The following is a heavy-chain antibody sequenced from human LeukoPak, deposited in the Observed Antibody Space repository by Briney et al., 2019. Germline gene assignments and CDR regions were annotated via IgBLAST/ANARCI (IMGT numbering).Heavy chain of an antibody. CDR3: ARGSAMAQKQLVRHFHS. CDR2: ISAYNVNT. V-gene: IGHV1-18*01. CDR1: GYTFTSYG. Sequence: ASVKVSCKASGYTFTSYGISWVRQAPGQGLEWMGWISAYNVNTKYAQKLQDRVTMTTDTSTTTAYLEVRSLTSDATAVDYCARGSAMAQKQLVRHFHSWGQGTLVIVSS. J-gene: IGHJ4*02. D-gene: IGHD6-6*01.